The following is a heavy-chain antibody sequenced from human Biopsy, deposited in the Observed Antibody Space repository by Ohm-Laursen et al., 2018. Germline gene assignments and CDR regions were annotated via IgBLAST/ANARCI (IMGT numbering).Heavy chain of an antibody. CDR1: GYTLTELS. CDR3: AADINVWNVNY. V-gene: IGHV1-24*01. Sequence: ATVKISYKVSGYTLTELSMHWVRQAPGKGLEWMGGFAPENGKTVYAQNFQARVSMTEDTSTDTAYMELGSLRSEDTAVYYCAADINVWNVNYWGQGTQVTVSS. CDR2: FAPENGKT. D-gene: IGHD1-1*01. J-gene: IGHJ4*02.